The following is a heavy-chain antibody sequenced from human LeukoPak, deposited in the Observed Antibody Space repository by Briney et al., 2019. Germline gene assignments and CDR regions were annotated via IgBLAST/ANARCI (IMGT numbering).Heavy chain of an antibody. CDR1: GGSIRSAGYS. Sequence: SETLSLTCSVSGGSIRSAGYSWYWIRQFPGRGLEWIGYIYYSGNTAYNPSLKSRVTISLDTSENQFSLNLTSVTAADTAVYFCARDGATGVLDHWGQGTLVAVSS. CDR2: IYYSGNT. CDR3: ARDGATGVLDH. V-gene: IGHV4-31*03. D-gene: IGHD1-1*01. J-gene: IGHJ4*02.